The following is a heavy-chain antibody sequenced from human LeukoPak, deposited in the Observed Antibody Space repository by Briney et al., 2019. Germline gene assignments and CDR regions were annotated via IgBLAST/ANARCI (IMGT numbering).Heavy chain of an antibody. CDR2: MNPNSGNT. CDR3: ARPRYCSGGSCYQGIGY. D-gene: IGHD2-15*01. Sequence: GASVKVSCKASGYTFTSYDINWVRQATGQGLEWMGWMNPNSGNTGHAQKFQGRVTMTRDTSISTAYMELSRLRSDDTAVYYCARPRYCSGGSCYQGIGYWGQGTLVTVSS. CDR1: GYTFTSYD. J-gene: IGHJ4*02. V-gene: IGHV1-8*01.